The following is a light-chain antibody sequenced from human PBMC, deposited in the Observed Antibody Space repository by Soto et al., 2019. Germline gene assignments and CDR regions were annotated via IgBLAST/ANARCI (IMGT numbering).Light chain of an antibody. CDR2: KAS. J-gene: IGKJ1*01. V-gene: IGKV1-5*03. CDR1: QSISTW. CDR3: QQYNSYSWT. Sequence: DIQLPQSPSTLSASVGDRVTITCRASQSISTWLAWYQQKPGKAPKLLIYKASSLESGVPSRFSGSASGTEFTLTISSLQPDDFATYYCQQYNSYSWTFGQGTKVDIK.